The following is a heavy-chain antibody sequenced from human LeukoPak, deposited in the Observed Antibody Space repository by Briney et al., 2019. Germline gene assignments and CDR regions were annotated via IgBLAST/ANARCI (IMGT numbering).Heavy chain of an antibody. D-gene: IGHD6-13*01. CDR1: GGSFSGYY. V-gene: IGHV4-34*01. CDR2: INHSGST. Sequence: PSETLSLTCAVYGGSFSGYYWSWIRQPPGKGLEWIGEINHSGSTNYNPSLKSRVTISVDTSKNQFPLKLSSVTAADTAVYYCARGLFVGPHPVHIAAAGPFDYWGQGTLVTVSS. CDR3: ARGLFVGPHPVHIAAAGPFDY. J-gene: IGHJ4*02.